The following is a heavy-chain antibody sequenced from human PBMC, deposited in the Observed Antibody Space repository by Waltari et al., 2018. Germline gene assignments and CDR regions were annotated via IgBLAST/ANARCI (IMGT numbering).Heavy chain of an antibody. CDR1: GYSISSGYY. J-gene: IGHJ3*02. CDR3: AGGLGTTGTTSRAFDI. D-gene: IGHD1-1*01. V-gene: IGHV4-38-2*01. CDR2: IYHSGST. Sequence: QVQLQESGPGLVKPSETLSLTCAVSGYSISSGYYWGWTRQPPGKGLEWIGSIYHSGSTYYNPSLKSRVTISVDTSKNQFSLKLSSVTAADTAVYYCAGGLGTTGTTSRAFDIWGQGTMVTVSS.